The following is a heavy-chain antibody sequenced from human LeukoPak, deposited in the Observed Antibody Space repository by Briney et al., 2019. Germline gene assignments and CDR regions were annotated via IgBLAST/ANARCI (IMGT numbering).Heavy chain of an antibody. CDR1: GFTFNTYY. V-gene: IGHV3-74*01. J-gene: IGHJ4*02. CDR3: VRVPY. Sequence: GGSLRLSCAASGFTFNTYYMHWVRQAPGKGLVWVSRTSGDGSTTIYADSVKDRFTISRDNAKNSLYLQMNSLRADDTAVYYCVRVPYWGQGTLVTVSS. CDR2: TSGDGSTT.